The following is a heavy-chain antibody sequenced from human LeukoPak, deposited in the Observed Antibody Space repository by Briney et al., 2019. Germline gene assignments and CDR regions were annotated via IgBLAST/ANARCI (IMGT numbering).Heavy chain of an antibody. V-gene: IGHV3-7*01. CDR2: IKQDGSEK. J-gene: IGHJ4*02. CDR3: ARGNLGDYD. Sequence: GGSLRLSCAASGFTFTGFWMGWVRQAPGEGLEWVAHIKQDGSEKYYVESVKGRFTISRDNARILVFLQMSSLRAEDTAMYYCARGNLGDYDWGQGTLVTVSS. D-gene: IGHD4-17*01. CDR1: GFTFTGFW.